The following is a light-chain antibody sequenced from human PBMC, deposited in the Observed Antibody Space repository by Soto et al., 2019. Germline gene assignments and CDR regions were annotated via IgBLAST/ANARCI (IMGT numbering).Light chain of an antibody. CDR1: TSDVGGYNS. V-gene: IGLV2-14*01. J-gene: IGLJ1*01. CDR3: SSRTSTSTRV. Sequence: QSALTQPASVSGSPGQSITISCTGTTSDVGGYNSVSWYQQHPGKAPELMIYDVSNRPSGISYRFSGSKSGNTASLTISGVEAEDEADYYCSSRTSTSTRVFGTGTKLTVL. CDR2: DVS.